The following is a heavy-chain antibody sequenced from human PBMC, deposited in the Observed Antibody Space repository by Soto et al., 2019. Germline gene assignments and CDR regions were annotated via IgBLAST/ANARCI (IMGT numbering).Heavy chain of an antibody. D-gene: IGHD3-10*02. CDR2: IYYSGNT. Sequence: SETLSLTCTVSNGSLSSHYWSWIRQPPGKGLEWIGYIYYSGNTNYNPSLKSRIIISVDRSKNQLSLKLSSVTAADTAVYYCARDIFGNNWFDPWGQGTLVTVSS. CDR1: NGSLSSHY. CDR3: ARDIFGNNWFDP. V-gene: IGHV4-59*11. J-gene: IGHJ5*02.